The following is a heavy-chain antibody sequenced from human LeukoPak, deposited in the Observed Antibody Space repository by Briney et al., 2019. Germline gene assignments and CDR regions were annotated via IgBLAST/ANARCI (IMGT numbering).Heavy chain of an antibody. D-gene: IGHD2/OR15-2a*01. Sequence: SETLSLTCAVYGGSFSGYYWSWSRQPPGRGLEWIGEINHSGSTNYNPSLKSRVTISVDTSKNQFSLKLSSVTAADTAVYYCASEFYGHHIPKYDYWGQGTLVTVSS. CDR1: GGSFSGYY. CDR2: INHSGST. V-gene: IGHV4-34*01. CDR3: ASEFYGHHIPKYDY. J-gene: IGHJ4*02.